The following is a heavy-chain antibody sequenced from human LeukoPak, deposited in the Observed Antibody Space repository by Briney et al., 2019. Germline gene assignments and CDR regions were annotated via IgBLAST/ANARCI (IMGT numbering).Heavy chain of an antibody. J-gene: IGHJ4*02. CDR2: IYYSGST. V-gene: IGHV4-59*01. CDR3: ARNHYDSSGYYLVYFDY. Sequence: PSETLSLTCTVSGGSISSYYWSWIRQPPGKGLEWIGYIYYSGSTNYNPSLKSRVTISVDTSKNQFSLKLSSVTAADTAVYYCARNHYDSSGYYLVYFDYWGQGTLVTVSS. CDR1: GGSISSYY. D-gene: IGHD3-22*01.